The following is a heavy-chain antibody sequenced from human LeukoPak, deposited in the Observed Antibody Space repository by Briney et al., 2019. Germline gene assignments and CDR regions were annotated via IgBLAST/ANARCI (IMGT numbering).Heavy chain of an antibody. D-gene: IGHD3-9*01. CDR2: ISGSGSTI. CDR1: GFTFSNYE. CDR3: ARGLTYFDILTGFHDRLDCFDY. Sequence: PGGSLRLSCAASGFTFSNYEMNWVRQAPGKGLDWVSYISGSGSTIYYADSVRGRVTISRDNAKKSLYLQMNSLRAEDTAVYYCARGLTYFDILTGFHDRLDCFDYWGQGTLVTVSS. J-gene: IGHJ4*02. V-gene: IGHV3-48*03.